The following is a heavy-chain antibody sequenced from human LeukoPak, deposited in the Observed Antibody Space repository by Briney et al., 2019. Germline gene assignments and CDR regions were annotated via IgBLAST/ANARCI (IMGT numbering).Heavy chain of an antibody. CDR1: GYTFTSYD. D-gene: IGHD3-22*01. CDR2: MNPNSGNT. Sequence: GASVKVSCKASGYTFTSYDINWVRQATGQGLEWMGWMNPNSGNTGYAQKFQGRVTITRNTSISTAYMELSSLRSEDTAVYYCVRDLYRIVVVPHYFDYWGQGTLVTVSS. V-gene: IGHV1-8*03. J-gene: IGHJ4*02. CDR3: VRDLYRIVVVPHYFDY.